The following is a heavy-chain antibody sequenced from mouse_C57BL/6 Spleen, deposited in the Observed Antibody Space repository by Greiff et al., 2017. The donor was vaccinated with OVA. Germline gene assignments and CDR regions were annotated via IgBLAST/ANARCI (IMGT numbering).Heavy chain of an antibody. J-gene: IGHJ3*01. Sequence: EVKLQESGPGLVKPSQSLSLTCSVTGYSITSGYYWNWIRQFPGNKLEWMGYISYDGSNNYNPSLKNRISITRDTSKNQFFLKLNSVTTEDTATYYCAYYSNYAWFAYWGQGTLVTVSA. CDR1: GYSITSGYY. CDR2: ISYDGSN. CDR3: AYYSNYAWFAY. D-gene: IGHD2-5*01. V-gene: IGHV3-6*01.